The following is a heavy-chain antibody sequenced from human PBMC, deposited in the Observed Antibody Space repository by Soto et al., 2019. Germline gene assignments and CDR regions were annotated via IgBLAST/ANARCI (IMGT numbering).Heavy chain of an antibody. D-gene: IGHD2-2*01. V-gene: IGHV4-59*01. CDR1: GGYISSYY. J-gene: IGHJ4*02. CDR2: IYYSGST. CDR3: ARAFGSTMPSLF. Sequence: QVQLQESGPGLVKPSETLSLTCTVSGGYISSYYWTWIRQPPGKVLEWIGYIYYSGSTNYNPSLKSRVTMSIDTSKNQFSLKLSSVTAADTAVYYCARAFGSTMPSLFWGQGTLVTVSS.